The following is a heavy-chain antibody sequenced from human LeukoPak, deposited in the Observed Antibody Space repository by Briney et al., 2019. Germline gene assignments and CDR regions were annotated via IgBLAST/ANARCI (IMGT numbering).Heavy chain of an antibody. CDR1: GFTFSNFV. CDR3: AKSLLRPGY. CDR2: IDGGGGST. D-gene: IGHD3-3*01. J-gene: IGHJ4*02. Sequence: GGSLRLSCAASGFTFSNFVMSWVRQAPGKGLEWVPYIDGGGGSTNYADSVKGRFTISRDNSKNTLYLLMNSLRAEDTAVYYCAKSLLRPGYWGQGTLVTVSS. V-gene: IGHV3-23*01.